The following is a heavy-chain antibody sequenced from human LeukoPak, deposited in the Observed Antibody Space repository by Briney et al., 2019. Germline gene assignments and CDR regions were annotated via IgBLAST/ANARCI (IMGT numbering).Heavy chain of an antibody. J-gene: IGHJ4*02. CDR2: IGTTSVI. CDR1: GFSFRNYE. CDR3: ARLSCNSSPVDY. V-gene: IGHV3-48*02. D-gene: IGHD2-2*01. Sequence: RGSLRLSCAASGFSFRNYEMNWVCQAPGKGLDWVSYIGTTSVIYYTDSMKGRFTISRDNAKNSPYLQMNSLRDEDTAVYYCARLSCNSSPVDYWGQRNLVSASS.